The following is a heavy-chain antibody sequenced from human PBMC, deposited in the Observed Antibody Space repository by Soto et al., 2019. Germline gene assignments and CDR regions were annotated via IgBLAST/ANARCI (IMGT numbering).Heavy chain of an antibody. J-gene: IGHJ3*02. CDR1: GYTFTSYG. D-gene: IGHD2-15*01. CDR3: AGARPRWYYFVLASRPGLDI. V-gene: IGHV1-18*04. Sequence: ASVKVSCKASGYTFTSYGISWVRQAPGQGLEWMGWISAYNGNTNYAQKLQGRVTMTTDTSTSTAYMELRSLRSDDTAVYYCAGARPRWYYFVLASRPGLDIWGQGTMVTVSS. CDR2: ISAYNGNT.